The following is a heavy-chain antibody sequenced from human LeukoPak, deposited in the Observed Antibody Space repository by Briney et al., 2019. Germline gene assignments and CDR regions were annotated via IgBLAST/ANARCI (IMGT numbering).Heavy chain of an antibody. Sequence: PGRSLSLSCTASGFTLSTYAMHWVRQAPGKGLEWVANIKQHGSEKYYVDSVKGRFTISRDNAKNSLYLQMNSLRAEDTAVYYCAELGIAMIGGVWGKGATVTISS. CDR1: GFTLSTYA. V-gene: IGHV3-7*01. J-gene: IGHJ6*04. CDR3: AELGIAMIGGV. CDR2: IKQHGSEK. D-gene: IGHD3-10*02.